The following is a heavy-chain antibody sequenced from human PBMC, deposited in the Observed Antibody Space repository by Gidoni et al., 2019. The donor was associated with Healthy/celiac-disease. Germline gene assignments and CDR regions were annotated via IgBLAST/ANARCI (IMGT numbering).Heavy chain of an antibody. CDR1: GFTFDDYA. D-gene: IGHD1-1*01. Sequence: EVQLVESGGGLVQPGRSLRLSCAASGFTFDDYAMHWVRQAPGKGLEWVSGISWNSGSIGYADSVKGRFTIPRDNAKNSLYLQMNSLRAEDTDLYYCAKNLERRPYYYYGMDVWGQGTTVTVSS. V-gene: IGHV3-9*01. CDR2: ISWNSGSI. CDR3: AKNLERRPYYYYGMDV. J-gene: IGHJ6*02.